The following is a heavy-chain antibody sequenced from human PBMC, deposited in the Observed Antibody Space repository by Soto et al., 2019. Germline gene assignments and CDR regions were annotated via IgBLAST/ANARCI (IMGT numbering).Heavy chain of an antibody. D-gene: IGHD6-13*01. V-gene: IGHV3-30*18. J-gene: IGHJ5*02. CDR1: GFTFSSYG. CDR2: ISYDGSNK. CDR3: AKAEAA. Sequence: ALRLSCAASGFTFSSYGMHWVRQAPGKGLEWVAVISYDGSNKYYADSVKGRFTISRDNSKNTLYLQMNSLRAEDTAVYYCAKAEAAWGQGTLVTVSS.